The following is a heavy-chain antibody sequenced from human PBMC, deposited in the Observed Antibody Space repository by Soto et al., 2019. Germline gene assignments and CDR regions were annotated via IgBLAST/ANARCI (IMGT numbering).Heavy chain of an antibody. CDR2: IKQDGSEK. V-gene: IGHV3-7*01. Sequence: PXESLRLSCAASGFTVSTYCMNWVRQAPGKGLEWVANIKQDGSEKYYVDSVKGRFAISRDNAKDSLFLQMNNLRAEDTAVYYCVRDWSTFWGMDVWGQGTTVTVSS. CDR1: GFTVSTYC. J-gene: IGHJ6*02. CDR3: VRDWSTFWGMDV.